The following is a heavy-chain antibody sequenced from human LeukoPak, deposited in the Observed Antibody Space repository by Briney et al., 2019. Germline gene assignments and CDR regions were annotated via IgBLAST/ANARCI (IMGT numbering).Heavy chain of an antibody. D-gene: IGHD2-15*01. J-gene: IGHJ6*03. CDR1: GFTFSSYG. V-gene: IGHV3-30*02. CDR3: AKDSGDCSGGSCYYHYYYMDV. Sequence: GGSLRLSCAASGFTFSSYGMHWVRQAPGKGLEWVAFIRYDGSNKYYADSVKGRFTISRDNSKNTLYLQMNSLRAEDTAVYYCAKDSGDCSGGSCYYHYYYMDVWGKGTTVTISS. CDR2: IRYDGSNK.